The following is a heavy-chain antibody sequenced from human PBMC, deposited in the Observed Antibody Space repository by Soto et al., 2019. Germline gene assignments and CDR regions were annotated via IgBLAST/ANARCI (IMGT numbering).Heavy chain of an antibody. CDR1: GDSVSSASYY. Sequence: QAQLQESGPGLVKPSETLSLTCTVSGDSVSSASYYWSWIRQPPGKGLEWIGYFYYSGYTNYNPSLKSRVIMTLDTSKSQFSLKLNSVTAADTAVYYCARRNNVNYFNYFDYWGQGIRVTVSS. CDR3: ARRNNVNYFNYFDY. D-gene: IGHD1-7*01. V-gene: IGHV4-61*01. J-gene: IGHJ4*02. CDR2: FYYSGYT.